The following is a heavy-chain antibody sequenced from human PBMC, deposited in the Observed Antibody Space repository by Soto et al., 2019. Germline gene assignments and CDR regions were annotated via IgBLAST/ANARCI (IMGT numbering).Heavy chain of an antibody. CDR2: INHRGGSK. J-gene: IGHJ6*02. V-gene: IGHV1-46*01. Sequence: QVQLVQSGAEVKKPGASVKVTCKASGYTLIDYYMHWVRQAPGQGREWMGKINHRGGSKSYAQKFQGRVTMTRDTSTSTVYMELSSMRSEDTAMYYCSRDLCGSGSYFPNGGGYGMDVWGQGTTVTVSS. D-gene: IGHD3-10*01. CDR1: GYTLIDYY. CDR3: SRDLCGSGSYFPNGGGYGMDV.